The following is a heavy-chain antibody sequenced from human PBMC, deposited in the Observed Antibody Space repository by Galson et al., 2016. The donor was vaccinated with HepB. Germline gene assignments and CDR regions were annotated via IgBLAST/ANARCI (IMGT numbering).Heavy chain of an antibody. CDR2: VPDDGSKR. Sequence: SLRLSCAGSGFTFSSHALHWVRQAPGKGLEWVAIVPDDGSKRDYADSVRGRFTISRDNSKNTLSLQMNSLRGEDTAVYYCARPPVDGGYSYGPFDHWGQGILVTVS. CDR1: GFTFSSHA. D-gene: IGHD5-18*01. CDR3: ARPPVDGGYSYGPFDH. V-gene: IGHV3-30*04. J-gene: IGHJ4*02.